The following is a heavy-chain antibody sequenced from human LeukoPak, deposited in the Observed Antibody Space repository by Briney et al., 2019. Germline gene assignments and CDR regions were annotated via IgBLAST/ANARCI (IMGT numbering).Heavy chain of an antibody. CDR3: ARDYYGSGSYHFDY. Sequence: GGSLRLSCAASGFTFSSYAMHWVRQAPGKGLEWVADISYDGSNKYYADSVKGRFTISRDNSKNTLYLQMNSLRAEDTAVYYCARDYYGSGSYHFDYWGQGTLVTVSS. CDR1: GFTFSSYA. V-gene: IGHV3-30*04. CDR2: ISYDGSNK. D-gene: IGHD3-10*01. J-gene: IGHJ4*02.